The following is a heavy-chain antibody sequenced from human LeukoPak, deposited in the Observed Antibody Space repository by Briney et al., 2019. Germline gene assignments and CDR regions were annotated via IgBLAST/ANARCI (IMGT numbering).Heavy chain of an antibody. D-gene: IGHD3-22*01. V-gene: IGHV1-2*02. CDR2: INPNSGGT. CDR1: GYTFTGYY. J-gene: IGHJ3*02. Sequence: GASVKVSCKASGYTFTGYYMHWVRQAPGQGLEWMGWINPNSGGTNYAQKFQVRGTMTRDTSISTAYMELSRLRSDDTAVYYCARDSYYDSRDDAFDIWGQGTMVTVSS. CDR3: ARDSYYDSRDDAFDI.